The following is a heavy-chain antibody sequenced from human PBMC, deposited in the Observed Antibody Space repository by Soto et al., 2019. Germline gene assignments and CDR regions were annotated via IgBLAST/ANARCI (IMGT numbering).Heavy chain of an antibody. D-gene: IGHD2-2*01. CDR2: HIPIFGTA. CDR3: ARRKYCSSTSCPSHAFDI. CDR1: GCTFTCYA. J-gene: IGHJ3*02. V-gene: IGHV1-69*13. Sequence: SVKVSCKASGCTFTCYAISWVRPAPVRGLEWMVGHIPIFGTANYAQKFQGRVTITADEHTSTAYMELTSLRSEDTAVYYCARRKYCSSTSCPSHAFDIWGQGTRVTVSS.